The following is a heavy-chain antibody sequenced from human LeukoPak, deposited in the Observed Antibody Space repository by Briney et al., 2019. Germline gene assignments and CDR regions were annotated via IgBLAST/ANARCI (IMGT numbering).Heavy chain of an antibody. J-gene: IGHJ4*02. CDR3: ARDGIWSPYCTNGVCYPDY. D-gene: IGHD2-8*01. Sequence: ASVKVSCKASGYTFTSYYMHWVRQAPGQGLEWMGIINPSGGSTSYAQKFQGRVTMTRDTYTSTVYMELSSLRSEDTAVYYCARDGIWSPYCTNGVCYPDYWGQGTLVTVSS. CDR1: GYTFTSYY. V-gene: IGHV1-46*01. CDR2: INPSGGST.